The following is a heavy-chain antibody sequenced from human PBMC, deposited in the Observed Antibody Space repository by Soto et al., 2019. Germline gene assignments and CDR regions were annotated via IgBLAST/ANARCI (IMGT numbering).Heavy chain of an antibody. V-gene: IGHV3-21*01. J-gene: IGHJ3*01. CDR1: GFGFSSYS. Sequence: EVQLVDSGGGLVKPGGSLRLSCGASGFGFSSYSMNWVRQAPGKGLEWVSSISSSSAYIYYADSVKGRFTISRDNAKNSLFLQMDSLRAEDTALYYCARAGGKQLSRLDFWGQGTMVTVSS. CDR3: ARAGGKQLSRLDF. D-gene: IGHD6-19*01. CDR2: ISSSSAYI.